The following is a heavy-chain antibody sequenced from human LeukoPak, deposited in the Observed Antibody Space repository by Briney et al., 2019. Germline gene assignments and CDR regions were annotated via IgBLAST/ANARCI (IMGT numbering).Heavy chain of an antibody. CDR3: ARARSFGEAFDY. Sequence: GASVKVSCKASGYTFTGYYMHWVRQAPGQGLEWMGWINPNSGGTNYAQKFQGRVTMTRDTSISTAYMELSRLRSDDTAGYYCARARSFGEAFDYWGQGTLVTVSS. V-gene: IGHV1-2*02. D-gene: IGHD3-10*01. CDR1: GYTFTGYY. CDR2: INPNSGGT. J-gene: IGHJ4*02.